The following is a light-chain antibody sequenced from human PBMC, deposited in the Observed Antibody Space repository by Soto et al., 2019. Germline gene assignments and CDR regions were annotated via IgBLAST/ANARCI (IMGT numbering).Light chain of an antibody. J-gene: IGKJ1*01. Sequence: DIQMTHFPSTLSASVGDIDTITCRARQSSSNRLAWFQQKSAQAPNLLVHKASSLESGVPSRVCGSGFATESCLTLWSLQSNYVATDYREQYNLYSRTFAQGTKV. CDR1: QSSSNR. V-gene: IGKV1-5*03. CDR2: KAS. CDR3: EQYNLYSRT.